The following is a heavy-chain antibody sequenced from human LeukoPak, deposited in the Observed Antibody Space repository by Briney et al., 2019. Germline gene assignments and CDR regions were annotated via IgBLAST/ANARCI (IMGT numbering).Heavy chain of an antibody. V-gene: IGHV3-11*01. CDR1: GFTFSDYY. CDR2: ISSSGSTI. CDR3: ARTGPTTVTPFDY. Sequence: PGGSLRLSCAASGFTFSDYYMSWIRQAPGKGLEWVSYISSSGSTIYYADSVKGRFAISRDNAENSLYLQMNSLRAEDTAVYYCARTGPTTVTPFDYWGQGTLVTVSS. J-gene: IGHJ4*02. D-gene: IGHD4-17*01.